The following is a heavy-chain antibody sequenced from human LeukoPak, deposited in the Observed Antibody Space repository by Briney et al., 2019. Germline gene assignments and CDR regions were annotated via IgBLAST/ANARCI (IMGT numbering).Heavy chain of an antibody. D-gene: IGHD4-17*01. V-gene: IGHV3-7*01. CDR1: GFTFSIYA. CDR2: IKQDGSEK. Sequence: GGSLRLSCSASGFTFSIYAMSWVRQAPGKVLEWVPNIKQDGSEKYYMDSVKGRFTISRDNAKNSLYLQMNRLRAEDTAVYYCARENGDYVNDFDYWGQGTLVTVSS. J-gene: IGHJ4*02. CDR3: ARENGDYVNDFDY.